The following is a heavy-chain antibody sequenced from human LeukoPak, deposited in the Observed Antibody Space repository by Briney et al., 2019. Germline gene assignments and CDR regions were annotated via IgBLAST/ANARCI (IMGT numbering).Heavy chain of an antibody. V-gene: IGHV3-7*03. J-gene: IGHJ6*02. CDR2: IKQDGSEK. CDR1: GFTFSSYW. D-gene: IGHD2-2*01. Sequence: GGSLRLSCAASGFTFSSYWMSWVRQAPGKGLEWVANIKQDGSEKHCVDSVKGRFTISRDNAKNSLYLQMNSLRAEDTAVYYCARGDCSSTSCEEGIYYYYGMDVWGQGTTVTVSS. CDR3: ARGDCSSTSCEEGIYYYYGMDV.